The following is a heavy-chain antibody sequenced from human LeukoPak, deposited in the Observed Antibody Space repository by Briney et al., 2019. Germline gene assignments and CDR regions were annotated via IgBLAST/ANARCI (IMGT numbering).Heavy chain of an antibody. J-gene: IGHJ6*02. V-gene: IGHV4-34*01. Sequence: PSKTLSLTCAVYGGSFSGYYWSWIRQPPGKGLEWIGEINHSGSTNYNPSLKSRVTISVDTSKNQFSLKLSSVTAADTAVYYCARTPFGSGSYYNYYYGMDVWGQGTTVTVSS. CDR1: GGSFSGYY. CDR2: INHSGST. D-gene: IGHD3-10*01. CDR3: ARTPFGSGSYYNYYYGMDV.